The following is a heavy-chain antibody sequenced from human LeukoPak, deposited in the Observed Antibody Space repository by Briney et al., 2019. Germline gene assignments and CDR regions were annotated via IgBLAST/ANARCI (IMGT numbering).Heavy chain of an antibody. CDR3: ASLSG. V-gene: IGHV3-30-3*01. J-gene: IGHJ1*01. CDR1: GFTFSSYA. Sequence: PGRSLRLSCEASGFTFSSYAMHWVRQAPGKGLEWVAVISYDGSNKYYADSVKGRFTISRDNPKNTLYLQMNSLRAEDTAVYYCASLSGWGQGTLVTVSS. CDR2: ISYDGSNK.